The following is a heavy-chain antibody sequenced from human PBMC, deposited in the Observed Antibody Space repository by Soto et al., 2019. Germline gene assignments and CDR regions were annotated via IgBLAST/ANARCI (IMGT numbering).Heavy chain of an antibody. Sequence: QVQLVQSGAEVKRPGSSVKVSCKASGGSFRGQSIIWVRQAPGQGLEWLGRLMPLLNVKKYAQNFQGRVTITADKALTTAYLDLVSLRSDDTAVYYCATGTYDVGGAEYLQFWGQGTLVSVSS. CDR2: LMPLLNVK. CDR1: GGSFRGQS. J-gene: IGHJ1*01. CDR3: ATGTYDVGGAEYLQF. D-gene: IGHD2-21*01. V-gene: IGHV1-69*02.